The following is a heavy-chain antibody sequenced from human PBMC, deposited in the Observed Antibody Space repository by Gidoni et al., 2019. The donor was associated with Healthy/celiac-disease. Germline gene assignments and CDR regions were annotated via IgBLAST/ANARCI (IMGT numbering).Heavy chain of an antibody. V-gene: IGHV3-30*18. D-gene: IGHD4-4*01. CDR3: AKAGLQYSTANWFDP. CDR2: ISYDGSNK. Sequence: QVQLVESGGVVVQPGRSLRLSCAASGFTFSSYGLHWVRQAPGKGLEWVAVISYDGSNKYYADSVKGRFTISRDDSKNTLYLQMNSLRAEDTAVYYCAKAGLQYSTANWFDPWGQGTLVTVSS. CDR1: GFTFSSYG. J-gene: IGHJ5*02.